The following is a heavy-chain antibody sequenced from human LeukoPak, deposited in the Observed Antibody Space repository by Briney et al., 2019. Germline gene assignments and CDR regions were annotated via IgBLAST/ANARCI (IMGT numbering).Heavy chain of an antibody. Sequence: PSETRSLTCAVYGGSFSGYYWSWIRQPPGKGLEWIGEINHSGSTNYNPSLKSRVTISVDTSKNQFSLKLTSVTAADTAVYYCARFPPVFDYWGQGTLVIVSS. J-gene: IGHJ4*02. CDR2: INHSGST. CDR3: ARFPPVFDY. CDR1: GGSFSGYY. D-gene: IGHD1-14*01. V-gene: IGHV4-34*01.